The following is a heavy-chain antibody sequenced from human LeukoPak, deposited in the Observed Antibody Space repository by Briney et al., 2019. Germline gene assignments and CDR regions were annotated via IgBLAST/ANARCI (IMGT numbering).Heavy chain of an antibody. V-gene: IGHV4-31*03. D-gene: IGHD4-17*01. J-gene: IGHJ4*02. Sequence: SETLPLTCTVSGGSISSGGYYWSWIRQHPGKGLEWIGYIYYSGSTYYNPSLKSRVTISVDTSKNQFSLKLSSVTAADTAVYYCARDRDYGYFDYWGQGTLVTVSS. CDR3: ARDRDYGYFDY. CDR1: GGSISSGGYY. CDR2: IYYSGST.